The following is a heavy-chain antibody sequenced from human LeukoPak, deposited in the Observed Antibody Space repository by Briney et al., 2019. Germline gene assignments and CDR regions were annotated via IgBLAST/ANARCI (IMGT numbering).Heavy chain of an antibody. CDR1: GFSFSNYG. V-gene: IGHV3-30*02. CDR2: IRYDGRTE. Sequence: AGGSLRLSCAASGFSFSNYGMHWVRQAPGKGLEWVAFIRYDGRTEDYADSVKGRFTISRDNAKNSLYLQMNSLRAEDTAVYYCARDFHRRLYDSSGYYLYWGQGTLVTVSS. D-gene: IGHD3-22*01. CDR3: ARDFHRRLYDSSGYYLY. J-gene: IGHJ4*02.